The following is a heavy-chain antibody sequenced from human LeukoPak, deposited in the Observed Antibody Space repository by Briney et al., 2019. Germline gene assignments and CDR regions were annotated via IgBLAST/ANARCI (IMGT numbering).Heavy chain of an antibody. D-gene: IGHD1-26*01. CDR1: GGTFSSYA. J-gene: IGHJ4*02. Sequence: GASVKVSCKASGGTFSSYAITWVRQAPGQGLEWMGGIIPIFGTANYAQKFQGRVTITADKSTSTAYMELSSLRSEDTAVYYCARDSSGSYPFDYWGQGTLVTVSS. V-gene: IGHV1-69*06. CDR2: IIPIFGTA. CDR3: ARDSSGSYPFDY.